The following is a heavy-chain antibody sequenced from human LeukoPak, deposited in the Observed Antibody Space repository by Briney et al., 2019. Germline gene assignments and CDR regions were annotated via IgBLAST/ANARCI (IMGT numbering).Heavy chain of an antibody. Sequence: GGSLRLSCAASGFTFSDYYMTWIRQAPGKGLEWVSYISSSGSTIYYADSVKGRFTISRDNAKNSLYLQMNSLRAEDTAVYYCARHYSAYDYPIDYWGQGTLVTVSS. V-gene: IGHV3-11*01. J-gene: IGHJ4*02. CDR1: GFTFSDYY. D-gene: IGHD5-12*01. CDR2: ISSSGSTI. CDR3: ARHYSAYDYPIDY.